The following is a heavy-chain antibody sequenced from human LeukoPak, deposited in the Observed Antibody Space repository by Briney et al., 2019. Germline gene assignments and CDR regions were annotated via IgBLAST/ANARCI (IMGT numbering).Heavy chain of an antibody. Sequence: KASETLSLTCTVSDDSISDYYRGWIRQPPGKGLEWIGYIHNSGTSTYNLSLKSRVTISADTSKNQFSLKLNSMTTADTAVYYCTRGAGWLIDYWGQESWSPSPQ. V-gene: IGHV4-59*01. J-gene: IGHJ4*01. CDR2: IHNSGTS. CDR1: DDSISDYY. CDR3: TRGAGWLIDY. D-gene: IGHD3-16*01.